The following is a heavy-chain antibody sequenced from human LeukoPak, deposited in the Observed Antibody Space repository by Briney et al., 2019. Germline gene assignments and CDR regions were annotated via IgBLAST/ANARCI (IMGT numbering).Heavy chain of an antibody. CDR3: AKKGYSTTWAPGYVDS. CDR1: GFTFITYA. D-gene: IGHD2-8*01. V-gene: IGHV3-23*01. J-gene: IGHJ4*02. Sequence: GGSLRLSCAASGFTFITYAMSWVRQAPGKGLQWVPVIRDSGGSTYYADSVEGRFTISRDNSKNTLYLQMNSLRAEDTAVYYCAKKGYSTTWAPGYVDSWGQGTLVTVSS. CDR2: IRDSGGST.